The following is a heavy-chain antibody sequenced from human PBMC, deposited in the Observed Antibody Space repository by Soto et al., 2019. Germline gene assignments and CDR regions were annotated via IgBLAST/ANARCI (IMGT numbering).Heavy chain of an antibody. Sequence: PAGSISLSCAASGFTFSSYLMSWVRQATGKGLEWVANIKQDGSEKYYVDSVKGRFTISRDNAKNSLYLQMNSLRAEDTAVYYCASEVRLQLWLRFPESKRIDAFDIWGQGTMVTVSS. CDR3: ASEVRLQLWLRFPESKRIDAFDI. D-gene: IGHD5-18*01. CDR1: GFTFSSYL. V-gene: IGHV3-7*03. CDR2: IKQDGSEK. J-gene: IGHJ3*02.